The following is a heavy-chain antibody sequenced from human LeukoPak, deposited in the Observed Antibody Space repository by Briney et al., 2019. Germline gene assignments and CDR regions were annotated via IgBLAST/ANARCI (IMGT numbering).Heavy chain of an antibody. CDR3: ARAHDYGDYVLQAVGY. J-gene: IGHJ4*02. CDR1: GFTFSSYA. V-gene: IGHV3-30-3*01. CDR2: ISYDGSNK. D-gene: IGHD4-17*01. Sequence: GRSLRLSCAASGFTFSSYAMHWARQAPGKGLEWVAVISYDGSNKYYADSVKGRFTISRDNSKNTLYLQMNSLRAEDTAVYYCARAHDYGDYVLQAVGYWGQGTLVTVSS.